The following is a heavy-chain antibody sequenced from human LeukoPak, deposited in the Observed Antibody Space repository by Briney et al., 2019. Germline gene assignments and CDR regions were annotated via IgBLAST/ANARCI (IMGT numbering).Heavy chain of an antibody. V-gene: IGHV4-4*07. CDR1: GGSISSYY. CDR2: IYTSGST. J-gene: IGHJ4*02. Sequence: SETLSLTCTVSGGSISSYYWSWIRQPAGKGLEWTGRIYTSGSTNYNPSLKSRVTMSVDTSKNQFSLKLSSVTAADTAVYYCARVGGPNYYDSSGYYSWGQGTLVTVSS. CDR3: ARVGGPNYYDSSGYYS. D-gene: IGHD3-22*01.